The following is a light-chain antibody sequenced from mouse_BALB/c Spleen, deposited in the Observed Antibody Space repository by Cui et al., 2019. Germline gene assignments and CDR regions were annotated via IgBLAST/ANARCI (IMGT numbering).Light chain of an antibody. CDR1: SSINY. J-gene: IGKJ5*01. CDR2: APS. CDR3: QQWSSNPPMLT. Sequence: QIVLSQSPAILSASPGEKVTITCRANSSINYIHLYQQKPGSSPKPCIYAPSNLASGVPARFSGSGSGTSYSLTISRVEAEDAATYYCQQWSSNPPMLTFGAGTKLELK. V-gene: IGKV4-72*01.